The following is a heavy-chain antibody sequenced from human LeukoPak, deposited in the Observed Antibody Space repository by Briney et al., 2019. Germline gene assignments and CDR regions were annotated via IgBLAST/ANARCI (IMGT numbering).Heavy chain of an antibody. Sequence: GGSLRLSCAASGFTFSSYWMSWVRLAPGKGLEWVANIKGDGSEKWYADSVKGRFTISRDNAQNSVHLQMNSLRAEDTAVYHCARDAYRSRWLHPWGQGTLVTVTS. CDR3: ARDAYRSRWLHP. CDR2: IKGDGSEK. J-gene: IGHJ5*02. D-gene: IGHD5-24*01. V-gene: IGHV3-7*01. CDR1: GFTFSSYW.